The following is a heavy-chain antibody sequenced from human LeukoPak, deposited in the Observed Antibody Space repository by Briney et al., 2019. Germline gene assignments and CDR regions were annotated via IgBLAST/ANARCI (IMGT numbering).Heavy chain of an antibody. D-gene: IGHD3-10*01. J-gene: IGHJ5*02. CDR1: GYTFTGYY. Sequence: ASVKVSCKASGYTFTGYYMHWVRQAPGQGLEWMGWINPDSGGTNSAQKFQGRVTMTRDTSISTVYMELRSLRSDDTAVYYCARVYYYGSGSYVNWFDPWGQGTLVTVSS. CDR3: ARVYYYGSGSYVNWFDP. CDR2: INPDSGGT. V-gene: IGHV1-2*02.